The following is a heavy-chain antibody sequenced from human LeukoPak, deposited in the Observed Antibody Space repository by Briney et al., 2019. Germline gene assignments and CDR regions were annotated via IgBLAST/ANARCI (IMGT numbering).Heavy chain of an antibody. J-gene: IGHJ4*02. D-gene: IGHD2-21*02. V-gene: IGHV4-31*03. CDR1: GGSISSGGYY. CDR3: ARAPKTVVVTAPAYFDY. CDR2: VYYSGST. Sequence: SESLSLTCTVSGGSISSGGYYWSWIRQHPGKGLEWIGYVYYSGSTYYNPSLKSRVTISVDTSKNQFSLKLSSVTAADTAVYYCARAPKTVVVTAPAYFDYWGQGTLVTVSS.